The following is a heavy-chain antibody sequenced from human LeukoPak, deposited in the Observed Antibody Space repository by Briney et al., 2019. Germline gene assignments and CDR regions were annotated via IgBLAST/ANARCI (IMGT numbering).Heavy chain of an antibody. CDR1: SGSISTSY. V-gene: IGHV4-59*08. J-gene: IGHJ4*02. D-gene: IGHD1-26*01. CDR2: VYQSGTT. CDR3: ARHGGSLGYFDH. Sequence: SETLSLTCTASSGSISTSYWSWIRQPPGKGLEWIGYVYQSGTTSYNPSLKRRVTISADTSKNQFSLRVTSVTAADTAVYYCARHGGSLGYFDHWGQGTLVTVSS.